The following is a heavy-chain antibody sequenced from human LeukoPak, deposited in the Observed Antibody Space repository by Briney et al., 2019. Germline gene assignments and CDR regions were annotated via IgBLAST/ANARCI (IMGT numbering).Heavy chain of an antibody. CDR3: ARGLPSYLIDY. J-gene: IGHJ4*02. CDR1: GGSFSGYY. Sequence: SETLSLTCAVYGGSFSGYYWSWIRQPPGKGLEWIGEINHSGSTNYNPSLKSRVTISVDTSKNQFSLKLSSVTAADTAVYYCARGLPSYLIDYWGQGTLVTVSS. CDR2: INHSGST. V-gene: IGHV4-34*01. D-gene: IGHD1-26*01.